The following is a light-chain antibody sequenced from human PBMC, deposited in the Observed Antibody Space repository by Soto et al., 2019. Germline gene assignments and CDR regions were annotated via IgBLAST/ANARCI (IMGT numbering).Light chain of an antibody. CDR2: GNR. V-gene: IGLV1-40*01. J-gene: IGLJ3*02. CDR1: SSNLGAGYD. CDR3: KAYDYSLTASV. Sequence: QSVLTQPPSVSGAPGQRVTISCTGNSSNLGAGYDVHWYQQLPVAAPKLVIFGNRNRPSGVPERFSGSKSGTSASLAITGLQAEDDADYYCKAYDYSLTASVFGGGTKVTVL.